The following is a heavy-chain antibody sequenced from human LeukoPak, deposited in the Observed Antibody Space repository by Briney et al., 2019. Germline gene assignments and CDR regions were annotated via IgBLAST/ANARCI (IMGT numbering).Heavy chain of an antibody. D-gene: IGHD4-11*01. Sequence: ASVKVSCKASGFTLTNYAMNWVRQAPGQGLEWMGWINTNSGNPTYAQGFTGRFVFSVESSVSTTYLQISSLKAEDTAVYYYAKVYCSPSNCQLVDYWGQGTLVTVSS. CDR1: GFTLTNYA. CDR2: INTNSGNP. CDR3: AKVYCSPSNCQLVDY. J-gene: IGHJ4*02. V-gene: IGHV7-4-1*02.